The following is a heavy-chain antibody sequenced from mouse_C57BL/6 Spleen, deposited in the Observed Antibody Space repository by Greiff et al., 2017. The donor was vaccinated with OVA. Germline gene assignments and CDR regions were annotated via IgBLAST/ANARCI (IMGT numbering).Heavy chain of an antibody. J-gene: IGHJ4*01. CDR3: ARRDYLYYYAMDY. D-gene: IGHD2-4*01. Sequence: QVQLKESGAELVRPGTSVKVSCKASGYAFTNYLIEWVKQRPGQGLEWIGVINPGSGGTNYNEKFKGKATLTADKSSSTAYMQLSSLTSEDSAVYFCARRDYLYYYAMDYWGQGTSVTVSS. CDR2: INPGSGGT. CDR1: GYAFTNYL. V-gene: IGHV1-54*01.